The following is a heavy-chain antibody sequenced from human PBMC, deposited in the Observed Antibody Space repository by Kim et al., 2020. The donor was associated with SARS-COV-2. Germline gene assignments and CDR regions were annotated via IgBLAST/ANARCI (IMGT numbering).Heavy chain of an antibody. J-gene: IGHJ4*02. Sequence: SETLSLTCTVSGGSISSSSYYWGWIRQPPGKGLEWIGSIYYSGSTYYNPSLKSRVTISVDTSKNQFSLKLSSVTAADTAVYYCARRYSYGHPTSLHFDYWGQGTLVTVSS. CDR2: IYYSGST. CDR1: GGSISSSSYY. V-gene: IGHV4-39*01. CDR3: ARRYSYGHPTSLHFDY. D-gene: IGHD5-18*01.